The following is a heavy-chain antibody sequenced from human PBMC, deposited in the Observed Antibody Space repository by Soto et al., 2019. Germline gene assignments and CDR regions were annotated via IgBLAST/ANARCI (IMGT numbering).Heavy chain of an antibody. V-gene: IGHV3-74*01. CDR1: GFTFSSYW. D-gene: IGHD6-13*01. CDR2: INSDGSST. J-gene: IGHJ4*02. Sequence: QTGGSLRLSCAASGFTFSSYWMHWVRQVPGKGLVWVSRINSDGSSTTYADSVRGRFTISRDNAKNTLYLQMNSLRVEDTAVYYCARGPEGINWYTHPIDYWGQGTLVTVSS. CDR3: ARGPEGINWYTHPIDY.